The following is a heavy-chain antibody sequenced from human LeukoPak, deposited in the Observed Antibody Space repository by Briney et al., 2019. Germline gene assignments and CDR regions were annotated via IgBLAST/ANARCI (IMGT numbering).Heavy chain of an antibody. D-gene: IGHD5-18*01. J-gene: IGHJ4*02. V-gene: IGHV1-46*03. CDR3: ARGIYSYGNFDY. Sequence: PGASVKASCKASGYTFTSYYMHWVRQAPGQGLEWMGIINPSGGSTSYAQRFQGRVTMTRDTSTSTVYMEVSSLRSEDTAVYYCARGIYSYGNFDYWGQGTLVTVSS. CDR1: GYTFTSYY. CDR2: INPSGGST.